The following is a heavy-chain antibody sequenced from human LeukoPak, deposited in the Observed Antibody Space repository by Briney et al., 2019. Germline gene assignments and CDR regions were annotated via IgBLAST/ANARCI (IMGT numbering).Heavy chain of an antibody. J-gene: IGHJ4*02. CDR2: ISGSGGST. V-gene: IGHV3-23*01. Sequence: GGSLRLSCAASGFTFSSYAMSWVRQAPGKGLEWVSAISGSGGSTYYADSVKGRFTISRDNSKNTLYLQMNSLRAEDTAVYYCVKDDRDGYKGRKGDYWGQGTLVTVSS. D-gene: IGHD5-24*01. CDR3: VKDDRDGYKGRKGDY. CDR1: GFTFSSYA.